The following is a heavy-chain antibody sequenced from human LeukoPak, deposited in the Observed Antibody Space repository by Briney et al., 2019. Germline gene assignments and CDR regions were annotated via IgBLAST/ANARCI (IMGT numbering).Heavy chain of an antibody. CDR1: GYTFTKYG. CDR2: ISPYNGNR. V-gene: IGHV1-18*01. J-gene: IGHJ4*02. CDR3: ARGRGVYASSSTTFDY. Sequence: ASVKVSCKASGYTFTKYGITWVRQAPGQGLEWMGWISPYNGNRNYAQKLQDRVTMTTDTSTSTAYMELRSLRSDGTAVHYCARGRGVYASSSTTFDYWGQGTLVTVSS. D-gene: IGHD6-6*01.